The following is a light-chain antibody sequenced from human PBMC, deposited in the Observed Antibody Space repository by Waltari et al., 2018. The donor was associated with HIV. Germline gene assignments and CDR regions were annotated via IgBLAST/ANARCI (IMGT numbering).Light chain of an antibody. V-gene: IGLV1-40*01. CDR2: GNS. CDR1: SSNIGAGYD. Sequence: QSVLTQPPSVSGAPGQRVTISCPGSSSNIGAGYDFHWYQQLPGTAPKLLIYGNSNRPSGVPDRFSGSKSGTSASLAITGLQAEDEADYYCQSYDSSLSGSVFGGGTKLTVL. J-gene: IGLJ2*01. CDR3: QSYDSSLSGSV.